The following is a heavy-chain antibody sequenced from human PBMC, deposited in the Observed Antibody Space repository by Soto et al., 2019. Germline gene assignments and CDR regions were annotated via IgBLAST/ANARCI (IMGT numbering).Heavy chain of an antibody. V-gene: IGHV4-39*01. Sequence: QLQLQESGPGLVKPSETLSLTCTVSGGSISSSSYYWGWIRQPPGKGLEWIGSIYYSGSTYYNPSLKSRVTISVDTSKNQFSLKLSSVTAADTAVYYCARPISGYYGGNSGGFDPWGQGTLVTVSS. J-gene: IGHJ5*02. D-gene: IGHD4-17*01. CDR3: ARPISGYYGGNSGGFDP. CDR1: GGSISSSSYY. CDR2: IYYSGST.